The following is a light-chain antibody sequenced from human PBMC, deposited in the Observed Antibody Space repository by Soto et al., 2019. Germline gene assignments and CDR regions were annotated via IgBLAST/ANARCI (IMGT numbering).Light chain of an antibody. V-gene: IGLV2-23*02. CDR1: SSDVGSFDL. J-gene: IGLJ2*01. CDR2: DVN. CDR3: CSYAASSTSVI. Sequence: QSALTQPASVSGSPGQSITISCTGTSSDVGSFDLVSWYQQHPGKVPKLMIYDVNQRPLGVSDRFSGSKSANTASLTISGRLDEDEADDYCCSYAASSTSVIFGGGTKLTVL.